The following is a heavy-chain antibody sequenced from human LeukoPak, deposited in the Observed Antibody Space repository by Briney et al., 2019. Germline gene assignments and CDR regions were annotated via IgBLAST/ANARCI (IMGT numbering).Heavy chain of an antibody. V-gene: IGHV3-66*01. J-gene: IGHJ6*02. Sequence: GGSLRLSCAASGFTVSSNYMSWVRQAPGKGPEWVSVIYSSGRTYSADSVKDRFTISRDPSKNTLFLQMNSLSPEDTAVYYCARDNRLAKTTTVTIYYYFGMDVWGQGTTVTVSS. CDR1: GFTVSSNY. CDR3: ARDNRLAKTTTVTIYYYFGMDV. CDR2: IYSSGRT. D-gene: IGHD4-17*01.